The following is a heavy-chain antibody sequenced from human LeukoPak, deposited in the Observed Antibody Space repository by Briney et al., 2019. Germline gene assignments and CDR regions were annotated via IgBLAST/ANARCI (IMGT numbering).Heavy chain of an antibody. Sequence: GGSLRLSCAASGFTFSSYTMSWVRQAPGKGLEWVSTISDNGGRTYYADSVKGRFTISRDNSKNTLFLQMNSLRAEDSAVYYCATDREGDPSAYYLVGGQGTLITVSS. CDR1: GFTFSSYT. CDR3: ATDREGDPSAYYLV. CDR2: ISDNGGRT. V-gene: IGHV3-23*01. D-gene: IGHD3-22*01. J-gene: IGHJ4*02.